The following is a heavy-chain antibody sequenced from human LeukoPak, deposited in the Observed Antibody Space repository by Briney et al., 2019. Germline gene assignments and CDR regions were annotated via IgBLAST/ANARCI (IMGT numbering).Heavy chain of an antibody. Sequence: GGSLSLSCAASGFIFNNYDMTWVRQAPGKGLEWVSTISTSGGSTYYADSVKGRFTISRDNSKNTLYLQMSSLRADDTAVYYCVRGTGYWGQGTLVTVSS. J-gene: IGHJ4*02. CDR1: GFIFNNYD. V-gene: IGHV3-23*01. CDR3: VRGTGY. CDR2: ISTSGGST.